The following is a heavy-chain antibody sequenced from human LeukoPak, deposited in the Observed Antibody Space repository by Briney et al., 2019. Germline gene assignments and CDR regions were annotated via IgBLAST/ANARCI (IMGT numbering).Heavy chain of an antibody. Sequence: QSGGSLRLSCAASGFTFSSYGMHWVRQAPGKGLEWVAVISYDGSNKYYADSVKGRFTISRDNSKNTLYLQMNSLRAEDTAVYYCAKTYGSGSYYSYFDYWGQGTLVTVSS. CDR1: GFTFSSYG. CDR2: ISYDGSNK. J-gene: IGHJ4*02. D-gene: IGHD3-10*01. V-gene: IGHV3-30*18. CDR3: AKTYGSGSYYSYFDY.